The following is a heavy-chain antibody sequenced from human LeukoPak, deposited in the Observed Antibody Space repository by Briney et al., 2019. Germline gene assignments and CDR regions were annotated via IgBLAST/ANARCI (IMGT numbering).Heavy chain of an antibody. CDR1: GGSISSYY. V-gene: IGHV4-59*12. CDR2: IYHSGST. CDR3: ARGDCSGGSCYLDY. D-gene: IGHD2-15*01. Sequence: SETLSLTCTVSGGSISSYYWSWIRQPPGKGLEWIGYIYHSGSTYYNPSLKSRVTISVDRSKNQFSLKLSSVTAADTAVYYCARGDCSGGSCYLDYWGQGTLVTVSS. J-gene: IGHJ4*02.